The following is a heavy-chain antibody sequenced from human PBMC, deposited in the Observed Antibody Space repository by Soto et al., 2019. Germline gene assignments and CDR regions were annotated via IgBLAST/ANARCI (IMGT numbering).Heavy chain of an antibody. CDR1: GYTFTSYY. Sequence: ASVKVSCKASGYTFTSYYMHWVRQAPGQGLEWMGIINPSGGSTSYAQKFQGRVTMTRDTSTSTVYMELSSLRVEDTAVYYCARDSNTYRDYYHGMDVWGQGTTVTVSS. J-gene: IGHJ6*02. D-gene: IGHD3-10*02. CDR2: INPSGGST. CDR3: ARDSNTYRDYYHGMDV. V-gene: IGHV1-46*01.